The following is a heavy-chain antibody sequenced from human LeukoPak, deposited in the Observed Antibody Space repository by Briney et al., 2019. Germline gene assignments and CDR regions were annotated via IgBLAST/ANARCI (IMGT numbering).Heavy chain of an antibody. V-gene: IGHV4-61*02. CDR3: ASLYSGSEEGWFDP. CDR2: IYTSGST. CDR1: GGSISSGSYY. Sequence: SETLSLTCTVSGGSISSGSYYWSWIRQPAGKGLEWIGRIYTSGSTNYNPSLKSRVTMSVDTSKNQFSLKLSSVTAADTAVYYCASLYSGSEEGWFDPWGQGTLVTVSS. D-gene: IGHD1-26*01. J-gene: IGHJ5*02.